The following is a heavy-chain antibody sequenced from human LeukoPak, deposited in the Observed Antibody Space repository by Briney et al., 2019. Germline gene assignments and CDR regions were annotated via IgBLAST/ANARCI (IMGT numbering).Heavy chain of an antibody. CDR2: IYYSGST. CDR1: GGSISSSSYY. J-gene: IGHJ6*03. D-gene: IGHD2-2*01. Sequence: SETLSLTCTVSGGSISSSSYYWGWIRQPPGKGLEWIGYIYYSGSTNYNPSLKSRVTISVDTSKNQFSLKLSSVTAADTAVYYCARLRRGYCSSTSCSSYYYYYYMDVWGKGTTVTISS. V-gene: IGHV4-61*05. CDR3: ARLRRGYCSSTSCSSYYYYYYMDV.